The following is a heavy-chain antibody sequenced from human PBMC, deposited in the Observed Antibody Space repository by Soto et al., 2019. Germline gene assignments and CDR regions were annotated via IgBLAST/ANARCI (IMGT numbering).Heavy chain of an antibody. V-gene: IGHV3-49*04. CDR3: TRGDMYYYDSSGSWDY. CDR1: GFTFGDYA. J-gene: IGHJ4*02. D-gene: IGHD3-22*01. CDR2: IRSKAYGGTT. Sequence: HLGGSLRLSCTASGFTFGDYAMSWVRQAPGKGLEWVGFIRSKAYGGTTEYAASVKGRFTISRDDSKSIAYLQMNSLKTEDTAVYYCTRGDMYYYDSSGSWDYRGQGTLVTVSS.